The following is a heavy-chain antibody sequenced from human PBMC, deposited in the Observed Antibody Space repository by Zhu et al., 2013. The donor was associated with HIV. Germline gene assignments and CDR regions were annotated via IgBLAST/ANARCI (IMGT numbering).Heavy chain of an antibody. J-gene: IGHJ5*02. V-gene: IGHV1-2*02. CDR2: INPNSGGT. Sequence: QVQLVQSGAEVKKPGASVKVSCKASGHTFTGYYMHWVRQAPGQGLEWMGWINPNSGGTNYAQKFQGRVTMTRDTSISTAYMELSRLRSDDTAVYYCAKVPHRQQLGNWFDPWGQGTLVTVSS. CDR1: GHTFTGYY. D-gene: IGHD6-13*01. CDR3: AKVPHRQQLGNWFDP.